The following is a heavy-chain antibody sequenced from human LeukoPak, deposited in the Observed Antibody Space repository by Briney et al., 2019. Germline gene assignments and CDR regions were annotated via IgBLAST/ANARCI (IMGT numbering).Heavy chain of an antibody. CDR2: IYYSGST. D-gene: IGHD3-10*01. V-gene: IGHV4-59*01. CDR1: GGSISSYY. CDR3: ARGYGSGSLFDS. J-gene: IGHJ4*02. Sequence: SETLSLTCTVSGGSISSYYWSWIRQPPGKGLEWIGYIYYSGSTNYNPSLKSRVTISVDTSKNQFSLKLSSVTAADTAVYYCARGYGSGSLFDSWGQGTLVTVSS.